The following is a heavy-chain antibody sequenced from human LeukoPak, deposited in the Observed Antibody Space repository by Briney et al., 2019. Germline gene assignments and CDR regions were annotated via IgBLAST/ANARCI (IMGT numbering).Heavy chain of an antibody. Sequence: PGGSLRLSCAASGFTFSSYWMHWVRQAPGKGLVWVSRINSDGSSTSYADSVKGRFTISRDNAKNTLYLQMNSLRAEDTAVYYCARALVYYDSSGYYGYWGQGTLVTVSS. CDR1: GFTFSSYW. CDR3: ARALVYYDSSGYYGY. J-gene: IGHJ4*02. D-gene: IGHD3-22*01. CDR2: INSDGSST. V-gene: IGHV3-74*01.